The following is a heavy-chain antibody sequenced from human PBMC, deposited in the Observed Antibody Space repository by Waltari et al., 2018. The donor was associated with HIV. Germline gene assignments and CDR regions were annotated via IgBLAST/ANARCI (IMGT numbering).Heavy chain of an antibody. Sequence: QVHLEQWGTGLLRPSETLSLTCAVYGGSFSGYYWSRIRQCPGGGLGWIGEVNHVGRTNYSPSLKGRVTVSVDTSKNQFSLTMRSVTAADTAVYYCARDSAPGLAVDDDDGEFFYYGLDVWGQGTTVTVSS. V-gene: IGHV4-34*01. CDR3: ARDSAPGLAVDDDDGEFFYYGLDV. CDR1: GGSFSGYY. CDR2: VNHVGRT. D-gene: IGHD6-19*01. J-gene: IGHJ6*01.